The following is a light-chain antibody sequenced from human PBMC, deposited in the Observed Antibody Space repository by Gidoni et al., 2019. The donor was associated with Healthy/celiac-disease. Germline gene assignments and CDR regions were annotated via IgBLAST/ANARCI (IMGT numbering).Light chain of an antibody. CDR1: QSVSSY. V-gene: IGKV3-11*01. CDR3: QQRSNGPLT. CDR2: DAS. J-gene: IGKJ4*01. Sequence: ELVLTQSPAPLSLSPGERATLSCRSSQSVSSYLAWYQQKPGQAPRLLIYDASNRATGIPARVSGSGYGTDFTLTISSLEPEDFAVYYCQQRSNGPLTFGGGTKVESK.